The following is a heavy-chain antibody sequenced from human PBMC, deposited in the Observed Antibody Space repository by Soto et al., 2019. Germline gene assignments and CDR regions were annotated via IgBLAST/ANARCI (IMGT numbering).Heavy chain of an antibody. J-gene: IGHJ5*02. D-gene: IGHD2-15*01. CDR1: GASISSYY. CDR2: IYYSGST. Sequence: PSETLSLTCAVSGASISSYYWSWIRQPPGKGLEWIGYIYYSGSTNYNPSLKSRVTISVDTSKNQFSLKLSSVTAADAAVYYCARVVNDNCSGGSCYWFDPWGQGTLVTVSS. CDR3: ARVVNDNCSGGSCYWFDP. V-gene: IGHV4-59*01.